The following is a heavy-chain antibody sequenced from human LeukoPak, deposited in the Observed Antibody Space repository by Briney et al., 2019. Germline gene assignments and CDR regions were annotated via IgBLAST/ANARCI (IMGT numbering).Heavy chain of an antibody. CDR1: GFTFSSYS. CDR3: ARDCFSRVVPAATAYYYYYGMDV. V-gene: IGHV3-21*01. D-gene: IGHD2-2*01. CDR2: ISSSSSYI. Sequence: PGGSLRLSCSASGFTFSSYSMNWVRQAPGKGLEWVSSISSSSSYIYYADSVKGRFTIFRDNAKNSLYLQMNSLRAEDTAVYYCARDCFSRVVPAATAYYYYYGMDVWGQGTTVTVSS. J-gene: IGHJ6*02.